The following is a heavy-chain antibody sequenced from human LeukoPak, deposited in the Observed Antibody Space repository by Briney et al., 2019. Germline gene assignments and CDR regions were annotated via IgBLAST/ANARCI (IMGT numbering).Heavy chain of an antibody. D-gene: IGHD6-13*01. Sequence: GGSLRLSCAASGFTFSDYYMRWIRQAPGKGLEWVSYISSSGSTIYYADSVKGRFTISRDNAKNSLYLQMNSLRVEDTAVYYCARKAAAAHDAFDIWGQGTMVTVSS. V-gene: IGHV3-11*04. J-gene: IGHJ3*02. CDR2: ISSSGSTI. CDR1: GFTFSDYY. CDR3: ARKAAAAHDAFDI.